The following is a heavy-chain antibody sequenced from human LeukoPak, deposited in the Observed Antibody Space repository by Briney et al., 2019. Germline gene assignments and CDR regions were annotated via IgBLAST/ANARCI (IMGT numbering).Heavy chain of an antibody. J-gene: IGHJ4*02. CDR3: ARVPAVGSSSWDPFDY. D-gene: IGHD6-13*01. V-gene: IGHV7-4-1*02. Sequence: ASVKVSCKASGYTFTSYAMNWVRQAPGQGLEWMGWINTNTGNPTYAQGFTGRFVFSLDTSVSTAYLQISSLKAEDTAVYYCARVPAVGSSSWDPFDYWGQGTQVTVSS. CDR1: GYTFTSYA. CDR2: INTNTGNP.